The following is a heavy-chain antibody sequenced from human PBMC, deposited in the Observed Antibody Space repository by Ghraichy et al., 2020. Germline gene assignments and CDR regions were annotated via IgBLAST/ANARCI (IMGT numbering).Heavy chain of an antibody. CDR2: IYTSGST. J-gene: IGHJ4*02. D-gene: IGHD3-3*01. CDR1: GGSISSYY. CDR3: ARTLRFLEWSPFDY. V-gene: IGHV4-4*07. Sequence: SETLSLTCTVSGGSISSYYWSWIRQPAGKGLEWIGRIYTSGSTNYNPSLKSRVTMSVDTSKNQFSLKLSSVTAADTAVYYCARTLRFLEWSPFDYWGQGTLVTVSS.